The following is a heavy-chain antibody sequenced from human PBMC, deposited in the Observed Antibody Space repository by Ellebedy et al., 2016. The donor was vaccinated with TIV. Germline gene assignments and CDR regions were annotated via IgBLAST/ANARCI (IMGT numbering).Heavy chain of an antibody. CDR3: AKDLFSGSFPTYNFDY. CDR2: LSWNSGSI. V-gene: IGHV3-9*01. CDR1: GFIFHDYA. J-gene: IGHJ4*02. D-gene: IGHD1-26*01. Sequence: GGSLRLSXAASGFIFHDYAMHWVRQAPGKGLEWVSGLSWNSGSIGFADSVKGRFSISRDSANNSLYLQMNSLTAEDTALYYCAKDLFSGSFPTYNFDYWGQGALVTVSS.